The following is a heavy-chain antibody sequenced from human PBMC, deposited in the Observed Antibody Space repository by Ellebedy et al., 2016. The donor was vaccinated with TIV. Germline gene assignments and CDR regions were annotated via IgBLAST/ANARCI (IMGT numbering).Heavy chain of an antibody. CDR1: GGSISSGDYY. CDR2: IYYSGST. CDR3: ARVRPDPNPYSYGLGWFDP. J-gene: IGHJ5*02. Sequence: MPSETLSLTCTVSGGSISSGDYYWSWIRQPPGKGLEWIGYIYYSGSTNYNPSLKSRVTISVDTSKNQFSLKLSSVTAADTAVYYCARVRPDPNPYSYGLGWFDPWGQGTLVTVSS. D-gene: IGHD5-18*01. V-gene: IGHV4-61*08.